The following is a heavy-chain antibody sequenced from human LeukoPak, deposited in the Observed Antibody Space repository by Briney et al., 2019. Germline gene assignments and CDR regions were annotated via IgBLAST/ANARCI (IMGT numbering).Heavy chain of an antibody. CDR1: GFTFSAYG. Sequence: PGGTLRLSCAASGFTFSAYGMSWVRQSPGQGLEWVSGISANGSITFYALSVRGRFTISRDNSQNTVYLQMNSLRAEDSALYYCTRFGDYGEYGGQGTLVTVSS. J-gene: IGHJ4*02. D-gene: IGHD3-10*01. CDR2: ISANGSIT. CDR3: TRFGDYGEY. V-gene: IGHV3-23*01.